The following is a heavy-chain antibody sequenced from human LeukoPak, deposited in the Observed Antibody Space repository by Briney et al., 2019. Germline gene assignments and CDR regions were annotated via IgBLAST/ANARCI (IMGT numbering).Heavy chain of an antibody. CDR1: GFTFSNYA. V-gene: IGHV3-23*01. CDR2: ISGSGGTT. D-gene: IGHD5-12*01. J-gene: IGHJ4*02. Sequence: GGSLRLSCATSGFTFSNYAVSWVRQAPGKGLEWVSSISGSGGTTYYADSVKGRFTISRDNSKNTLYLQMNSLRAEDTAVYHCAKDPYRASSGLVDYWGQGTLVTVSS. CDR3: AKDPYRASSGLVDY.